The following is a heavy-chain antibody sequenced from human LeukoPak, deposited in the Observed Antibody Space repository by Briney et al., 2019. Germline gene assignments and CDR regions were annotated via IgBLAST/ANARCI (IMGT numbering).Heavy chain of an antibody. J-gene: IGHJ4*02. V-gene: IGHV3-23*01. CDR3: AKAYCGGDCYNDY. Sequence: GGSLRLSCAASGFTFSSYAMSWVRQAPGKGLEWVSAISGSGGSTYYADSVKGRFTISRDNSKNTLYLQMNSLRAEDAAVYYCAKAYCGGDCYNDYWGQGTLVTVSS. CDR1: GFTFSSYA. D-gene: IGHD2-21*02. CDR2: ISGSGGST.